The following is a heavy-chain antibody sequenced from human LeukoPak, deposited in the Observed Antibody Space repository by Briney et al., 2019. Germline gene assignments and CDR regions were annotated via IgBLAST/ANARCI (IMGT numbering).Heavy chain of an antibody. D-gene: IGHD3-16*02. V-gene: IGHV3-74*01. Sequence: GGSLRLSCAASGFTFSSYWMHWVRQAPGKGLEWVSVMTNGGSGTGYADSVKGRFTISRDNAKNTLYLQMNGLRAEDTAVYYCARHQGYRIDYWGQGTLVTVSS. J-gene: IGHJ4*02. CDR3: ARHQGYRIDY. CDR1: GFTFSSYW. CDR2: MTNGGSGT.